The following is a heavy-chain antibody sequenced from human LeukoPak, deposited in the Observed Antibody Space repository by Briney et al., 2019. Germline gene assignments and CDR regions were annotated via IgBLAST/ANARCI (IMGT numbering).Heavy chain of an antibody. CDR1: GFIFSSHS. Sequence: GGSLRLSCAASGFIFSSHSMNWVRQAPGKGLEWVSYISSSSGTIYYADSVKGRFTISRDNAKNSLYLQMISLRAGDTAVYYCARYSSSSEHDYYYYYMDVWGKGTTVTVSS. D-gene: IGHD6-6*01. J-gene: IGHJ6*03. CDR2: ISSSSGTI. V-gene: IGHV3-48*01. CDR3: ARYSSSSEHDYYYYYMDV.